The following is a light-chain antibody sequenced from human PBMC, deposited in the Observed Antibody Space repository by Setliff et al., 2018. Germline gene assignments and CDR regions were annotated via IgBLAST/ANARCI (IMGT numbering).Light chain of an antibody. CDR1: SSDVGGYNY. V-gene: IGLV2-14*01. J-gene: IGLJ1*01. CDR2: DVS. CDR3: SSYISSSTFV. Sequence: VLTQPASVSGSPGQSITISCTGTSSDVGGYNYVSWYQQHPGKAPKLMIYDVSKRPSGVSNRFSGSKSGNTASLTISGLQAEDEADYYCSSYISSSTFVFGTGTKVTVL.